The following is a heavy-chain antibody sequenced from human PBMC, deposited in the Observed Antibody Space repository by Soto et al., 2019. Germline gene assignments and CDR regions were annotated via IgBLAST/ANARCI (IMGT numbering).Heavy chain of an antibody. D-gene: IGHD3-3*01. Sequence: GASVKVSCKASGGTFSSYAISWVRQAPGQGLEWMGGIIPIFGTANYAQKFQGRVTITADESTSTAYMELSSLRSEDTAVYYCARDRGFFGVVIIFHYYGMDVWGQGTTVTVSS. CDR3: ARDRGFFGVVIIFHYYGMDV. CDR2: IIPIFGTA. J-gene: IGHJ6*02. V-gene: IGHV1-69*13. CDR1: GGTFSSYA.